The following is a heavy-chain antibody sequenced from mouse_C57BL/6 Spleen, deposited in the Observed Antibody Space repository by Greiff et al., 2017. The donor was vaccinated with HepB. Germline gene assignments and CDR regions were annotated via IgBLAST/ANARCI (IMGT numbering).Heavy chain of an antibody. D-gene: IGHD4-1*01. CDR3: TLGRLGYFDY. J-gene: IGHJ2*01. CDR2: IDPENGDT. Sequence: EVQLQQSGAELVRPGASVKLSCTASGFNIKDDYMHWVKQRPEQGLEWIGWIDPENGDTEYASKFQGKATITADTSSNTAYLQLSSLTSEVTAVYYGTLGRLGYFDYWGQGTTLTVAS. CDR1: GFNIKDDY. V-gene: IGHV14-4*01.